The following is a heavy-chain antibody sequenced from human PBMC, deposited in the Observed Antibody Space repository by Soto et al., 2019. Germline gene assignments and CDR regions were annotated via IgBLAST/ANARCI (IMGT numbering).Heavy chain of an antibody. CDR1: GFTFSDYY. V-gene: IGHV3-11*01. CDR3: AKVGGTSPPPIPVDY. J-gene: IGHJ4*02. Sequence: GGSLRLSCAASGFTFSDYYMSWIRQAPGKGLEWVSYISSSGSTIYYADSVKGRFTISRDNAKNSLYLQMNSLRAADPAVYYCAKVGGTSPPPIPVDYWGQGTQVTVSS. D-gene: IGHD2-2*02. CDR2: ISSSGSTI.